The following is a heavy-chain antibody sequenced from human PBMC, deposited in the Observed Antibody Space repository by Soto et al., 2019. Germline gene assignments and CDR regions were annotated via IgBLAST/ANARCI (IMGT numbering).Heavy chain of an antibody. J-gene: IGHJ6*02. V-gene: IGHV1-46*01. CDR1: GYTFSTYY. Sequence: ASVKVSCKASGYTFSTYYMHWVRQAPGQGLEWMGITNPKSGRTSYAQKFQGRVTMTRDTSTSTFYMALSSLRSDDTAVYHCAREYDTLTSTGMDVWGQGTTVTVSS. D-gene: IGHD3-9*01. CDR3: AREYDTLTSTGMDV. CDR2: TNPKSGRT.